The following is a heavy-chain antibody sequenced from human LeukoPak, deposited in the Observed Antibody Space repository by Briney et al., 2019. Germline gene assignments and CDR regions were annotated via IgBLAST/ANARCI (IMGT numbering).Heavy chain of an antibody. CDR1: GFTFSSYG. D-gene: IGHD1-26*01. CDR2: IRYDGSKK. J-gene: IGHJ4*02. Sequence: GGSLRLSCAASGFTFSSYGMHWVRQAPGKGLDWVAFIRYDGSKKYYADSVKGRFTISRDNSKNTLYLQMNSLRAEDTAVYYCARWDLVGAYFDYWGQGTLVTVSS. V-gene: IGHV3-30*02. CDR3: ARWDLVGAYFDY.